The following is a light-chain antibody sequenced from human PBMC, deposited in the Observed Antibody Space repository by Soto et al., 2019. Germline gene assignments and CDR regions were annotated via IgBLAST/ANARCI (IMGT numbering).Light chain of an antibody. Sequence: IVWPPSPGTLPLSPGKSHTLSCMASQSVSSYLAWYQQKPGQAPRLLIYDTSNRATGIPARFSGSGSGTDFTLTISSLEPEDFAVYCCQQRSSLPFTFGPVTKVDIK. CDR1: QSVSSY. CDR2: DTS. J-gene: IGKJ3*01. V-gene: IGKV3-11*01. CDR3: QQRSSLPFT.